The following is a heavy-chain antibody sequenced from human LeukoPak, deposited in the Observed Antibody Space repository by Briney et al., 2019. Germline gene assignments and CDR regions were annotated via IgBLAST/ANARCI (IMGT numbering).Heavy chain of an antibody. V-gene: IGHV3-48*03. Sequence: GGSLRLSCAASGFTFSSYEMNWVRQAPGKGPEWVSYISSSGSTIYYADSVKGRFTISRDNAKNSLYLQMNSLRAEDTAVYYCARAPRSYYMDVWGKGTTVTVSS. CDR1: GFTFSSYE. CDR3: ARAPRSYYMDV. CDR2: ISSSGSTI. J-gene: IGHJ6*03.